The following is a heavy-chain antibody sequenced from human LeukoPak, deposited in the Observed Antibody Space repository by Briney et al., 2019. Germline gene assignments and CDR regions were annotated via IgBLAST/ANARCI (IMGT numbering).Heavy chain of an antibody. CDR2: INPNSGGT. D-gene: IGHD2-2*01. Sequence: ASVKVSCKASGYTFTGYYMHWVRQAPGQGLEWMGWINPNSGGTNYAQKFQGRVTMTRDTSISTAYMELSRLRSGDTAVYYCARAPYCSSTSCYGTFDYWGQGTLVTVSS. J-gene: IGHJ4*02. CDR1: GYTFTGYY. CDR3: ARAPYCSSTSCYGTFDY. V-gene: IGHV1-2*02.